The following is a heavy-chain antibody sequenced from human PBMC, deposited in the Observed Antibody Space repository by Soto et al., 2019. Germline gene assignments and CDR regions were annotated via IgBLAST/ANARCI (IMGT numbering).Heavy chain of an antibody. CDR1: EGTFNSYA. CDR3: ASGATRWYPYYVDS. V-gene: IGHV1-69*01. J-gene: IGHJ4*02. Sequence: QAQVVQSGAEVRKPGSSVKLSCKASEGTFNSYAIAWVRQAPGQGLEWMGGIIPYYNTLNYAQKFQHRVAMTANDSTNAVYMELRSLRSDETAVYFCASGATRWYPYYVDSWAQATLVTVSS. D-gene: IGHD6-13*01. CDR2: IIPYYNTL.